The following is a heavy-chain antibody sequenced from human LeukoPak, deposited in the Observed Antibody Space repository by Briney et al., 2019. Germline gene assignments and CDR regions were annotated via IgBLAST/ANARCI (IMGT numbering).Heavy chain of an antibody. D-gene: IGHD5-12*01. CDR1: GGTFSSYG. CDR3: ARGPGLATIWSRYYMDV. V-gene: IGHV1-69*13. Sequence: ASVKVSCKASGGTFSSYGISWVRQAPGQGLERMGGIIPIFGTPNYAQKFQGRVTITADESTSTAYMELSSLRSEDTAVYYCARGPGLATIWSRYYMDVWGKGTTVTISS. CDR2: IIPIFGTP. J-gene: IGHJ6*03.